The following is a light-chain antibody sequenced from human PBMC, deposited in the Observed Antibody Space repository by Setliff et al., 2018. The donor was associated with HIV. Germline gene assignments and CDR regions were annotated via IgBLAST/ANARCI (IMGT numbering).Light chain of an antibody. CDR3: HQFNSYPHS. CDR2: GAS. Sequence: DIHLTQSPSFLSASVGDRVTMTCRASQGISSYFAWYQQKPGKAPKLLIYGASTLQRGVPSRFSGSGSGTEFTLTISSLQPEDFATYHCHQFNSYPHSFGGGTKWIS. CDR1: QGISSY. V-gene: IGKV1-9*01. J-gene: IGKJ4*01.